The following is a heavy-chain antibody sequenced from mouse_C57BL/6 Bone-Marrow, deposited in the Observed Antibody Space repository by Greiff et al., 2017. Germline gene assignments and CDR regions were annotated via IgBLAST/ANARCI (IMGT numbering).Heavy chain of an antibody. D-gene: IGHD1-1*01. J-gene: IGHJ4*01. Sequence: EVQLVESGGGLVQPGGSMKLSCVASGFTFSNYWMNWVRQSPEKGLEWVAQIRLKSDNYATHYAESVKGRFTISRDDSKSSVYLQMNNLRAEDTGIYYCTGDGSSYGDAMDYWGQGTSVTVSS. V-gene: IGHV6-3*01. CDR3: TGDGSSYGDAMDY. CDR1: GFTFSNYW. CDR2: IRLKSDNYAT.